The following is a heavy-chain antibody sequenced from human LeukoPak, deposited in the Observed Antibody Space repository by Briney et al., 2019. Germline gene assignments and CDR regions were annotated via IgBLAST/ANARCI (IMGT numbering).Heavy chain of an antibody. CDR2: ISGSGGST. D-gene: IGHD3-22*01. CDR3: AKGWRAYYYDSSGYWPYYFDY. V-gene: IGHV3-23*01. CDR1: GFTFSSYA. Sequence: PGGSLRLSCAASGFTFSSYAMSWVRQAPGKGLEWVSAISGSGGSTYYADSVKGRFTISRDNSKNTLYLQMNSLRAEDTAVYYRAKGWRAYYYDSSGYWPYYFDYWGQGTLVTVSS. J-gene: IGHJ4*02.